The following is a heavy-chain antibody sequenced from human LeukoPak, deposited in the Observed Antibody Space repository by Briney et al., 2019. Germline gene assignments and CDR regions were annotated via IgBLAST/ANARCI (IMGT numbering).Heavy chain of an antibody. CDR1: GFTFSSYA. V-gene: IGHV3-23*01. CDR2: ISGSGGST. J-gene: IGHJ3*02. CDR3: GNWGGTSYDAFDI. Sequence: GGSLRLSCAASGFTFSSYAMSWVRQAPGKGLEWVSAISGSGGSTYYADSVKGRFTISRDNSKNTLYLQMNSLRAEDTAVYYCGNWGGTSYDAFDIWGQGTMVTVSS. D-gene: IGHD2-2*01.